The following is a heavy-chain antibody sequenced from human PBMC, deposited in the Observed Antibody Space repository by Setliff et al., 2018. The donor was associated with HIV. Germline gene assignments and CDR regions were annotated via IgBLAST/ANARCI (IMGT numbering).Heavy chain of an antibody. Sequence: GSLRLSCAASGFTFSRYWMSWGRQAPGKGLEWVANIKQDGSEKYYGDSVQGRFTVSRNNAENSVYLQMNSLRAEDTAVYYCARDGGEYWGQGTLVTVSS. J-gene: IGHJ4*02. CDR1: GFTFSRYW. V-gene: IGHV3-7*01. CDR3: ARDGGEY. D-gene: IGHD3-16*01. CDR2: IKQDGSEK.